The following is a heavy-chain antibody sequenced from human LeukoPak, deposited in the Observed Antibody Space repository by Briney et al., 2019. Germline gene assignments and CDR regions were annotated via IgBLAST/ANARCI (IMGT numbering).Heavy chain of an antibody. Sequence: GGSLRLSCAASGFTVSSNYMSWVRQAPGKGLEWVSVIYSGGSTYYADSVKGRFTISRDNSKNTLYLQMNSLRAEDTAVYYCARGGSYYNRYYFDYWGQGTLVTVSS. CDR2: IYSGGST. D-gene: IGHD3-10*01. J-gene: IGHJ4*02. CDR3: ARGGSYYNRYYFDY. V-gene: IGHV3-53*01. CDR1: GFTVSSNY.